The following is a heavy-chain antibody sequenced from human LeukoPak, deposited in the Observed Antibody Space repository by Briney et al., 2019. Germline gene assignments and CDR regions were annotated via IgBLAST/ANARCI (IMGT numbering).Heavy chain of an antibody. D-gene: IGHD3-10*01. CDR1: GFTFSSSE. CDR3: ARDKGRYGLDV. J-gene: IGHJ6*02. CDR2: ISSSGSII. Sequence: PGGSLRLSRAASGFTFSSSEMNWVRQAPGKGLECVSYISSSGSIIFYADSVKGRFTISRDNAKNSLYLQMNSLRAEDTAVYYCARDKGRYGLDVWGQGTTVTVSS. V-gene: IGHV3-48*03.